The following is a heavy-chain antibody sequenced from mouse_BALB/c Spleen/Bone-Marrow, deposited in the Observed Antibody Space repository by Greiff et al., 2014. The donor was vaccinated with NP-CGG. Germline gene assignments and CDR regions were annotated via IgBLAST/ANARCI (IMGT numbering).Heavy chain of an antibody. CDR3: AKGGYGSSYVRYYAMDY. V-gene: IGHV1-77*01. D-gene: IGHD1-1*01. Sequence: VKLMESGAELARPGASVKLSCKASGYTFTDYYINWVKQRTGQGLEWIGEIYPGSGNTYYNEKFKGKATLTADKSSSTAYMQLSGLTSEDSAVYFCAKGGYGSSYVRYYAMDYWGQGTSVTVSS. J-gene: IGHJ4*01. CDR2: IYPGSGNT. CDR1: GYTFTDYY.